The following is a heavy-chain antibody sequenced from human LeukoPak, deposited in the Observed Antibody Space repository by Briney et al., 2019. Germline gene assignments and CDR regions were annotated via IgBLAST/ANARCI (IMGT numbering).Heavy chain of an antibody. Sequence: GGSLRLSCAASGYTFNTYGMNWVRQAPGKGLEWLSYIGPGPSHTYYADSVRGRFVISRDDAKSSLYLQMNSLRAEDTATYYCGQDPNGNYIGAFDFWGRGTMVTVSS. CDR1: GYTFNTYG. D-gene: IGHD4-17*01. CDR3: GQDPNGNYIGAFDF. J-gene: IGHJ3*01. CDR2: IGPGPSHT. V-gene: IGHV3-21*04.